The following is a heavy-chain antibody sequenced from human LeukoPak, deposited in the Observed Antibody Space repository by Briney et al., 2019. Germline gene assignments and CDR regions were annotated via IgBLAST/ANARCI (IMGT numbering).Heavy chain of an antibody. CDR2: ITSSSTTI. CDR1: GLASVILG. V-gene: IGHV3-48*01. D-gene: IGHD1-26*01. Sequence: GGSLRFSCQASGLASVILGMNWVRRAPGKGLNCLSYITSSSTTIYYADSVKGRFTTSRDNARNSVFLQMNSLRSEDTAVYYCARVGLLHYPMDYWGRGTLLTVSS. J-gene: IGHJ4*02. CDR3: ARVGLLHYPMDY.